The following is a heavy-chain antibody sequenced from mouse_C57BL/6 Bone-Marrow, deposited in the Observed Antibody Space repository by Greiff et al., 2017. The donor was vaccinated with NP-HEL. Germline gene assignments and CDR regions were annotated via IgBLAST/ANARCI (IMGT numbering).Heavy chain of an antibody. CDR1: GFTFSSYA. V-gene: IGHV5-4*01. J-gene: IGHJ4*01. CDR2: ISDGGSYT. Sequence: DVKLVESGGGLVKPGGSLKLSCAASGFTFSSYAMSWVRQTPEKRLEWVATISDGGSYTYYPDNVKGRFTISRDNAKNNLYLQMSHLKSEDTAMYYCARDQDDGYQYYYAMDYWGQGTSVTVSS. CDR3: ARDQDDGYQYYYAMDY. D-gene: IGHD2-3*01.